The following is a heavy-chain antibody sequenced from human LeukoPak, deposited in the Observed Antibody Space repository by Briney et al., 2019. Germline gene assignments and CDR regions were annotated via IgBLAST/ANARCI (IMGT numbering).Heavy chain of an antibody. CDR2: IYYSGST. D-gene: IGHD5-12*01. CDR3: AKEQRYSGYDWDY. Sequence: SETLSLTCTVSGGSISSSSYYWGWIRQPPGKGLEWIGSIYYSGSTYYNPSLKSRVTISVDTSKNQFSLKLSSVTAADTAVYYCAKEQRYSGYDWDYWGQGTLVTVSS. J-gene: IGHJ4*02. CDR1: GGSISSSSYY. V-gene: IGHV4-39*07.